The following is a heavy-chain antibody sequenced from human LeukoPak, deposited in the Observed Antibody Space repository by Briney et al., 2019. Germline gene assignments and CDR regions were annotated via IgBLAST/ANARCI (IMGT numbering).Heavy chain of an antibody. Sequence: GGSLRLSCAASGFTFSSYSMNWVRQAPGKGLEWVSSISSSSSYIYYADSVKGRFTISRDNAKNSLYLQMNSLRSEDTAVYYCARVLHSSGNFPLGYWGQGTLVTVSS. CDR2: ISSSSSYI. D-gene: IGHD6-19*01. CDR1: GFTFSSYS. V-gene: IGHV3-21*01. J-gene: IGHJ4*02. CDR3: ARVLHSSGNFPLGY.